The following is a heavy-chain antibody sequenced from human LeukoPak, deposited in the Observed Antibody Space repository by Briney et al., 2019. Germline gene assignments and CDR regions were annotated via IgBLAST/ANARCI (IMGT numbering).Heavy chain of an antibody. CDR1: GFTFSSYA. D-gene: IGHD2-8*02. Sequence: GGSLRLSCAASGFTFSSYAMSWVRQAPGKGLEWVPAISGSGGSTYYADSVKGRFTISRDNSKNTLYLQMNSLRAEDTAVYYCALLVDYYYYGMDVWGQGTTVTVSS. CDR2: ISGSGGST. V-gene: IGHV3-23*01. J-gene: IGHJ6*02. CDR3: ALLVDYYYYGMDV.